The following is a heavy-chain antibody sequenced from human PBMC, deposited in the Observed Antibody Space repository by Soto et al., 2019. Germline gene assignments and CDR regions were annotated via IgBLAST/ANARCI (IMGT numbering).Heavy chain of an antibody. CDR1: GFPFSSYV. CDR3: AKDSNKYSSSLRGRYFDY. V-gene: IGHV3-23*01. CDR2: IRGGGSNT. J-gene: IGHJ4*02. Sequence: GGSLRLSCAASGFPFSSYVMSWVRQAPGKGLEWVSGIRGGGSNTFYADYVKGRFTISRDNSKNTLLLQMNSLGAEDTAVYYCAKDSNKYSSSLRGRYFDYWGQGIGVTVSS. D-gene: IGHD4-4*01.